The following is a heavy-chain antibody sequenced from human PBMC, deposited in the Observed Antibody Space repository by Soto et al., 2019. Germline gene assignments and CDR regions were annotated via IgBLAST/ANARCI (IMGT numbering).Heavy chain of an antibody. D-gene: IGHD3-10*01. Sequence: QVQLQESGPGLVKPSETMSLSCTVSGGSISSYYWCWFRQSPGKGMEWIGYVHHSWGSSYNPSLQSRAATSLDPPKSQVSLKVTSVTATATAVYYCARQGFGPLHGLVDVWGQGTTVTVSS. CDR1: GGSISSYY. J-gene: IGHJ6*02. CDR3: ARQGFGPLHGLVDV. V-gene: IGHV4-59*08. CDR2: VHHSWGS.